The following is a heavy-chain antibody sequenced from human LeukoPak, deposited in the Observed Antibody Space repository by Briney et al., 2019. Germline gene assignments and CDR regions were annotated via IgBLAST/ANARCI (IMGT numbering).Heavy chain of an antibody. CDR2: IYYSGSA. CDR3: ARDGAGDAFDI. CDR1: GGSISSYY. Sequence: SETLSLTCTVSGGSISSYYWSWIRQPPGKGLEWIGYIYYSGSANYNPSLKSRVTISVDTSKNQFSLKLSSVTAADTAVYYCARDGAGDAFDIWGQGTMVTVSS. V-gene: IGHV4-59*01. D-gene: IGHD6-19*01. J-gene: IGHJ3*02.